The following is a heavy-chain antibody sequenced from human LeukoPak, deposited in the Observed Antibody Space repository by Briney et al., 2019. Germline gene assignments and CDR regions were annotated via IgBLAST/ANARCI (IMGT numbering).Heavy chain of an antibody. CDR3: ARDFSGLDDY. CDR1: GGSFSGYY. D-gene: IGHD3/OR15-3a*01. V-gene: IGHV4-34*01. Sequence: PSETLSLTCAVYGGSFSGYYWSWIRQPPGKGLEWIGEINHSGSTNYNPSLKSRVTISVDTSKNQFSLKLSSVTAADTAVYYCARDFSGLDDYWGQGTLVTVSS. J-gene: IGHJ4*02. CDR2: INHSGST.